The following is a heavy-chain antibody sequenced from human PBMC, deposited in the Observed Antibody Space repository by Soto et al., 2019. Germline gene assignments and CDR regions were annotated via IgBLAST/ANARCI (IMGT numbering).Heavy chain of an antibody. V-gene: IGHV3-15*01. Sequence: TGGSLRLSCAASGFTFSNAWMSWVRQAPGKGLEWVGRIKSKTDGGTTDYAAPVKGRFTISRDDSKNTLYLQMNSLKTEDTAVYYCTTEGPPGIAARPNYYYGMDVWGQGTTVTVSS. J-gene: IGHJ6*02. CDR1: GFTFSNAW. CDR2: IKSKTDGGTT. D-gene: IGHD6-6*01. CDR3: TTEGPPGIAARPNYYYGMDV.